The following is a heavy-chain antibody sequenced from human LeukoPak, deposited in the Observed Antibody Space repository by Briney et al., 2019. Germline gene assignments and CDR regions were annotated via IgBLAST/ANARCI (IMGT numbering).Heavy chain of an antibody. J-gene: IGHJ6*02. CDR2: IYSDGST. CDR1: GFIFRNAW. V-gene: IGHV3-53*04. Sequence: GGSLRLSCAASGFIFRNAWMSWVRQAPGKGLEWVSIIYSDGSTYYADSVKGRFTISTHNSKNTLYLQMNSPTAEDTAVYYCARELVDIVVVPAAKPNYYYYGMDVWGQGTTVTVSS. CDR3: ARELVDIVVVPAAKPNYYYYGMDV. D-gene: IGHD2-2*03.